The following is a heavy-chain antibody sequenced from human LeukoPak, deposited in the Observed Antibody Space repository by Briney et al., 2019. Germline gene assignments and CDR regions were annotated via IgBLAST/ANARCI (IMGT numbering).Heavy chain of an antibody. CDR2: IYTSGST. J-gene: IGHJ3*02. V-gene: IGHV4-4*07. CDR3: ATEDAFDI. CDR1: GGSIXSXX. Sequence: SETLSLTCTVSGGSIXSXXXXXXXXPXXXXLEWIGRIYTSGSTNYNPSLKSRVTMSVDTSKNQFSLKLSSVTAADTAVYYCATEDAFDIWGQGTMVTVSS.